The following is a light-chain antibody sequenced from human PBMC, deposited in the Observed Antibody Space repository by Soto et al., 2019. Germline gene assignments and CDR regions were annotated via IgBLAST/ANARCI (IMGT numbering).Light chain of an antibody. J-gene: IGKJ2*01. V-gene: IGKV3-11*01. Sequence: EIVLTQSPATLSLSPGERATLSCRASQSVSSYLAWYQQKPGQAPRLLIYDASNRATGIPARFSGSGSGTDFTLTISSLEPEDFAVYYCHQRSNWPLSYPFGQGTKLEIK. CDR1: QSVSSY. CDR2: DAS. CDR3: HQRSNWPLSYP.